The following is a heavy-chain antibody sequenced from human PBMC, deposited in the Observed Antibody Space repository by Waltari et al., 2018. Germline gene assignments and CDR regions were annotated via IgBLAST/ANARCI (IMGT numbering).Heavy chain of an antibody. CDR1: GGSISSYY. CDR3: ARDFPYYDYVWGSYRHGGYYFDY. D-gene: IGHD3-16*02. J-gene: IGHJ4*02. CDR2: IYTSGST. Sequence: QVQLQESGPGLVKPSETLSLTCTVSGGSISSYYWSWIRQPAGKGLEWIGRIYTSGSTNYNPSLKSRVTMSVDTSKSQFSLKLSAVTAADTAVYYCARDFPYYDYVWGSYRHGGYYFDYWGQGTLVTVSS. V-gene: IGHV4-4*07.